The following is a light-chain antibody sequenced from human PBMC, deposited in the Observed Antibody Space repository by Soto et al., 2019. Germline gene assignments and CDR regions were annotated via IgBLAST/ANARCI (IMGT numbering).Light chain of an antibody. CDR1: QSVLYSSNNKNY. V-gene: IGKV4-1*01. J-gene: IGKJ4*01. CDR2: WAS. Sequence: DIVMTQSPDSLAVSLGESATINCKSSQSVLYSSNNKNYLAWYQQKQGQPPKLLISWASTRESGVPDRFSGSGSVTDFPLTISSLQAEDVAVYFCQQYYSSPLTFGGGTKVEIK. CDR3: QQYYSSPLT.